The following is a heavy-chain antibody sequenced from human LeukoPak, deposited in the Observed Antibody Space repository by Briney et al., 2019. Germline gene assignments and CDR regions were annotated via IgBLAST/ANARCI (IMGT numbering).Heavy chain of an antibody. CDR2: INSDGSST. Sequence: GGSLRFSCAASGFSFSSDWMCWARQAPGKGRVWVSRINSDGSSTTYADAVKGRCSNSRDNDKNTLYLQMNSLRAEDTALYYCARVGLTSGSYYSFDYWGQGTLVTVSS. CDR1: GFSFSSDW. CDR3: ARVGLTSGSYYSFDY. V-gene: IGHV3-74*01. D-gene: IGHD3-10*01. J-gene: IGHJ4*02.